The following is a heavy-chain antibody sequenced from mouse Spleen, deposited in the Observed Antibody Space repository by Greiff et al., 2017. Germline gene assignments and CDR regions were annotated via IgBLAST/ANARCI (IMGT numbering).Heavy chain of an antibody. CDR3: TTRSYGSSYFDY. J-gene: IGHJ2*01. D-gene: IGHD1-1*01. CDR1: GFNIKDVY. V-gene: IGHV14-4*01. CDR2: IDPENGDT. Sequence: VQLQQSGAELVRPGASVKLSCTASGFNIKDVYMHWVKQRPEQGLEWIGWIDPENGDTEYASKFQGKATITADTSSNTAYLQLSSLTSEDTAVYYCTTRSYGSSYFDYWGQGTTLTVSS.